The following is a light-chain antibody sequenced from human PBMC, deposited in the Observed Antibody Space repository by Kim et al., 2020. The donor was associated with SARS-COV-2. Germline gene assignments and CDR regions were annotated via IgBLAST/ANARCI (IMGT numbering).Light chain of an antibody. CDR3: QQTDTFPYT. V-gene: IGKV1-12*01. Sequence: SVFRGDRVTIRCRASEFVSSSVAWYQQKPGKAPKLLLYASSSLRSGVSTRFSGSGSGTDFTLTITNVQPEDFATYYCQQTDTFPYTCGQGTKLEI. J-gene: IGKJ2*01. CDR2: ASS. CDR1: EFVSSS.